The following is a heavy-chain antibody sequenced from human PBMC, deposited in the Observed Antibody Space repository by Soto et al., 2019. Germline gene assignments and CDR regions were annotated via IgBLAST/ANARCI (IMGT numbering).Heavy chain of an antibody. CDR3: ARVVFYSSSSGVFDY. Sequence: ASVKVSCKASGYTFTSYGISWVRQAPGQGLEWMGWISAYNGNTNYAQKLQGRVTMTTDTSTSTAYMELRSLRSDDTAVYYCARVVFYSSSSGVFDYWGQGTLVTVSS. V-gene: IGHV1-18*01. J-gene: IGHJ4*02. CDR2: ISAYNGNT. D-gene: IGHD6-6*01. CDR1: GYTFTSYG.